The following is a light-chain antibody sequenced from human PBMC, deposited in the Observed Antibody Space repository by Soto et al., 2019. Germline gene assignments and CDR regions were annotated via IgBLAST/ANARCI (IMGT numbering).Light chain of an antibody. CDR1: QSVSSSY. V-gene: IGKV3-20*01. CDR3: QQYGSSPLT. J-gene: IGKJ4*01. CDR2: GAS. Sequence: ELVLTQSPGTLSLSPGARAPLSCRASQSVSSSYLAWYQQKPGQAPRVIIYGASSRATGIPDRFGGIGSGTDLTINISRLEPEDGEVYDGQQYGSSPLTFGGGTKVDIK.